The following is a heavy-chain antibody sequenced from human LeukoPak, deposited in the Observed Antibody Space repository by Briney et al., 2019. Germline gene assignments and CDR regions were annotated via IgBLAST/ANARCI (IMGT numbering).Heavy chain of an antibody. D-gene: IGHD2-8*01. CDR3: ARGHVGSYAYYYYYGMDV. J-gene: IGHJ6*02. Sequence: GSLRLSCAASGFTFSSYAMSWVRQAPGKGLEWIGEINHSGSTNYNPSLKSRVTISVDTSKNQFSLKVRSVTAADTAVYYCARGHVGSYAYYYYYGMDVWGQGTTVTVSS. V-gene: IGHV4-34*01. CDR1: GFTFSSYA. CDR2: INHSGST.